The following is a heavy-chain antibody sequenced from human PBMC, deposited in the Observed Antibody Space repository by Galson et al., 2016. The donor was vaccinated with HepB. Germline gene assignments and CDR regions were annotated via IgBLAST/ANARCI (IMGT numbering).Heavy chain of an antibody. CDR2: ITSTSYDI. J-gene: IGHJ5*02. Sequence: SLRLSCAASGFTFRTQSMNWVRQAPGKGLEWVASITSTSYDIKYADSVKGRFTISRDNAKNILFLQMNSLRDDDTAVYYCTRGIWAQFLTGFFDPWGQGTLVTVSS. V-gene: IGHV3-21*06. D-gene: IGHD3-16*01. CDR3: TRGIWAQFLTGFFDP. CDR1: GFTFRTQS.